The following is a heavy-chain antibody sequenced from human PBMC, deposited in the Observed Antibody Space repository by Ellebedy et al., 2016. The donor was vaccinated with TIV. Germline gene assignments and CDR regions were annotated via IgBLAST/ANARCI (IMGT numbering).Heavy chain of an antibody. CDR3: AGAPRGFFGIDV. Sequence: PGGSLRLSCAASGFTFSDYDMHWVRQATGEGLEWVSAIGAAGDPDYPGSVKGRFTISRENAQNSLYLQMNNLRAGDTAVYYCAGAPRGFFGIDVWGQGTTVTVSS. V-gene: IGHV3-13*05. J-gene: IGHJ6*02. CDR2: IGAAGDP. CDR1: GFTFSDYD.